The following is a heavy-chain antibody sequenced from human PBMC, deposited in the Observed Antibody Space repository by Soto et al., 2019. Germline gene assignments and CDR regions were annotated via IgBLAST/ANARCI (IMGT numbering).Heavy chain of an antibody. V-gene: IGHV1-69*01. CDR1: GGTFSSYA. CDR3: ARAYSGYDFGAFDI. J-gene: IGHJ3*02. Sequence: QVQLVQSGAEVKKPGSSVKVSCKASGGTFSSYAISWVRQAPGQGLEWMGGIIPIFGTANYAQKFQGRVTITADESTNTAHMELSSLKSEDTALYYCARAYSGYDFGAFDIWGQGTMVTVSS. D-gene: IGHD5-12*01. CDR2: IIPIFGTA.